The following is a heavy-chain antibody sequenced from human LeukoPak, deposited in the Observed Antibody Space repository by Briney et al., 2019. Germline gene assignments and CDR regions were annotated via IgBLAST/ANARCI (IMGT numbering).Heavy chain of an antibody. CDR1: GFTFSDYY. CDR2: ISSSGSTI. V-gene: IGHV3-11*01. D-gene: IGHD5-18*01. J-gene: IGHJ4*02. CDR3: ARDRFDDVRYSKYYFDY. Sequence: KPGGSLRLSCAASGFTFSDYYMSWIRQAPGKGLEWVSYISSSGSTIYYADSVKGRFTISRDNAKNSLYLQMNSLRAEDTAVYYCARDRFDDVRYSKYYFDYWGQGTLVTVSS.